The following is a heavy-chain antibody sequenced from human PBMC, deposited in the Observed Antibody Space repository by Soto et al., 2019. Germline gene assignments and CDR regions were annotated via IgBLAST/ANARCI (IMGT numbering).Heavy chain of an antibody. Sequence: EVQLLESGGGLVQPGGSLRLSCAASGFTFSSYAMSWARQAPGKGLAWVSPISGGGGSTYYEDSVKGRFTISRDNSKNTLYLQVNGLRADERAVYYCAEERWEGYGMDVGGQGTRVTVSS. CDR1: GFTFSSYA. D-gene: IGHD1-26*01. CDR3: AEERWEGYGMDV. CDR2: ISGGGGST. J-gene: IGHJ6*01. V-gene: IGHV3-23*01.